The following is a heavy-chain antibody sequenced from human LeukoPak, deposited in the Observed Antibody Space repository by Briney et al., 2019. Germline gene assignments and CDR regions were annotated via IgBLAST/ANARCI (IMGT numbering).Heavy chain of an antibody. CDR1: GLSFTDYY. CDR3: ARADYDYVWGQPGFYFDY. V-gene: IGHV3-53*01. J-gene: IGHJ4*02. D-gene: IGHD3-16*01. Sequence: GGSLRLSCAASGLSFTDYYMSWVRQAPGKGLEWVSVIYSGGSTCYADSVKGRFTISRDNSKNTLYLQMNSLRAEDTAVYYCARADYDYVWGQPGFYFDYWGQGTLVTVSS. CDR2: IYSGGST.